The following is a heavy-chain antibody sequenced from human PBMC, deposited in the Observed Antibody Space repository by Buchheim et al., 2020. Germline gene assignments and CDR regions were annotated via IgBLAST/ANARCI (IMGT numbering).Heavy chain of an antibody. CDR2: INHSGST. CDR1: GGSFSGYY. Sequence: QVQLQQWGAGLLKPSETLSLTCAVYGGSFSGYYWSWIRQPPGKGLEWIGEINHSGSTNYNPSLKSRVTISVDTSKTQFSLKLSSVTAADTAVYYCARARGIVVVPFDYWGQGTL. D-gene: IGHD3-22*01. V-gene: IGHV4-34*01. CDR3: ARARGIVVVPFDY. J-gene: IGHJ4*02.